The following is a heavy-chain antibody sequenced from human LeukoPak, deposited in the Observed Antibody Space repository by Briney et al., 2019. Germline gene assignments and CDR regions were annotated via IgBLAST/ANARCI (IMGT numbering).Heavy chain of an antibody. CDR3: ARLLPLGFDY. J-gene: IGHJ4*02. CDR1: GGSISSYH. D-gene: IGHD2/OR15-2a*01. CDR2: IYYRGST. V-gene: IGHV4-59*08. Sequence: SETLSLTCTVSGGSISSYHWSWLRQPPGKGLEWIGYIYYRGSTNYNPSLKSRVTISVDTSKTQFSLKLSSVTAADTAVYYCARLLPLGFDYWGQGTLVTVSS.